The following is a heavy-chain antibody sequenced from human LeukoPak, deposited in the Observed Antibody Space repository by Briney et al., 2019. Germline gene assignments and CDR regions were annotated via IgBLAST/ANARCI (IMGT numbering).Heavy chain of an antibody. J-gene: IGHJ4*02. CDR2: IDYSGTT. V-gene: IGHV4-39*07. CDR1: GGSIRSSRYY. CDR3: ARGNGSGSPIDY. D-gene: IGHD3-10*01. Sequence: PSETLSLTCAVSGGSIRSSRYYWGWVRQPPGKGLEWIGSIDYSGTTYYNPSLKSRLTMSIDTSKNQFSLRLTSVTAADTAVFYCARGNGSGSPIDYWGQGTLVTVSS.